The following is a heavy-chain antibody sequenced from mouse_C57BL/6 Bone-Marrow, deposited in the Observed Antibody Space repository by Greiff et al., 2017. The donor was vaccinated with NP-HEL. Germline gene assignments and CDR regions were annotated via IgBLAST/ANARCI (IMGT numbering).Heavy chain of an antibody. Sequence: QVQLQQPGAELVKPGASVKMSCKASGYTFTSYWITWVKQRPGQGLEWIGDIYPGSGSTNCNEKFKSKATLTVDTSSSTAYMQLSSLTSEDSAVYYCARNPFSNYDYPYWYFDVWGTGTTVTVSS. D-gene: IGHD2-4*01. CDR1: GYTFTSYW. J-gene: IGHJ1*03. V-gene: IGHV1-55*01. CDR2: IYPGSGST. CDR3: ARNPFSNYDYPYWYFDV.